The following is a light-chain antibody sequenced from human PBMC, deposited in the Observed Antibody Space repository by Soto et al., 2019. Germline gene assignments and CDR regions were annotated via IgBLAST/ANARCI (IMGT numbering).Light chain of an antibody. Sequence: QSALTQPPSASGSPGQSVTISCTGTSSDVGGYNYVSWYQQYPCRAPKLMIYEVTKRPSGVPDRFSGSKSGNTASLTVSGLQAEDEADYSCSSYAASNNFYFVFGGGTKLTVL. J-gene: IGLJ3*02. CDR2: EVT. CDR3: SSYAASNNFYFV. V-gene: IGLV2-8*01. CDR1: SSDVGGYNY.